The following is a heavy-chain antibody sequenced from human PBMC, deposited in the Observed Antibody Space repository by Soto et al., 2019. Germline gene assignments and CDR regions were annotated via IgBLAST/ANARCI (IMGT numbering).Heavy chain of an antibody. J-gene: IGHJ1*01. CDR3: TRGLRPSSAGTGAY. D-gene: IGHD1-1*01. Sequence: GGSLRLSCVTSGFDFSYYWIHWIRQAPGKGLVWVSRIDPDGTTTNYADSVKGRFTVSRDNAKDTAYLQMDSLTADDTALYYCTRGLRPSSAGTGAYWGPGTLVTVPS. V-gene: IGHV3-74*01. CDR2: IDPDGTTT. CDR1: GFDFSYYW.